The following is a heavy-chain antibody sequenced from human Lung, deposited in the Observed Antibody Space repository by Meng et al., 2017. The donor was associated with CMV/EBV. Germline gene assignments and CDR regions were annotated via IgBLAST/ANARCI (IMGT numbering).Heavy chain of an antibody. CDR1: GFTASSNY. D-gene: IGHD2-2*02. Sequence: GGSLRLXCAASGFTASSNYMSWVRQAPGKGLEWVSVIYSGGSTYYADSVKGRFTISRDNSKNTLYLQMNSLRAEDTAVYYCARADCSSTRCYKSAFDIWGQGTMVTVSS. V-gene: IGHV3-53*01. CDR3: ARADCSSTRCYKSAFDI. CDR2: IYSGGST. J-gene: IGHJ3*02.